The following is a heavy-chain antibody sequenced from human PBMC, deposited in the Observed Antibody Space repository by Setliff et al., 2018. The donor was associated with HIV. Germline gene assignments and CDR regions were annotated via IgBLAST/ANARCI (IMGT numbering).Heavy chain of an antibody. Sequence: SVKFSCKASGYTFTGYYMHWVRQAPGQGLEWMGGIIPIFGTANYAQKFQGRVTITADESTSTAYLEMSSLRSEDTAVYYCVIGRDYYDSSGYFLYNYYGMDVWGQGTTVTVSS. V-gene: IGHV1-69*13. CDR2: IIPIFGTA. CDR1: GYTFTGYY. D-gene: IGHD3-22*01. CDR3: VIGRDYYDSSGYFLYNYYGMDV. J-gene: IGHJ6*02.